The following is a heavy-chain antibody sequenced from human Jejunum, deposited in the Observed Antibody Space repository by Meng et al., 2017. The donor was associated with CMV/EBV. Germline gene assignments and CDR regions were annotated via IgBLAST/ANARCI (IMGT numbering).Heavy chain of an antibody. CDR3: AHSLYGASPLVDY. Sequence: SGFSSGTSGVDGGWIRQPPGKALEWLALIYSNAAKRYSPSLKSRLTITKDTTKHQVFLTMTNMDPVDTATYFCAHSLYGASPLVDYWGQGTLVTVSS. CDR1: GFSSGTSGVD. D-gene: IGHD4/OR15-4a*01. J-gene: IGHJ4*02. V-gene: IGHV2-5*01. CDR2: IYSNAAK.